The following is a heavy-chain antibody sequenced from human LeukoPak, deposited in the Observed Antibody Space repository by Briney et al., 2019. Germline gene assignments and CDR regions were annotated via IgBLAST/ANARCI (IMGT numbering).Heavy chain of an antibody. V-gene: IGHV3-21*01. Sequence: PGGSLRLSCAASGFTFSSYAMSWVRQAPGKGLEWVSSISSSSSYIYYADSVKGRFTISRDNAKNSLYLQMNSLRAEDTAVYYCARDRPYSSSGYYYVSDYWGQGTLVTVSS. D-gene: IGHD3-22*01. J-gene: IGHJ4*02. CDR1: GFTFSSYA. CDR3: ARDRPYSSSGYYYVSDY. CDR2: ISSSSSYI.